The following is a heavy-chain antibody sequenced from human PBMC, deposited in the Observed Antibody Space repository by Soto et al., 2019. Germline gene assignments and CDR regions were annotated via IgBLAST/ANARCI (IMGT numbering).Heavy chain of an antibody. CDR1: GGSFSGYY. CDR3: ARVASSSWYSPIYYYYGMDV. J-gene: IGHJ6*02. Sequence: LSLTCAVYGGSFSGYYWSWIRQPPGKGLEWIGEINHSGSTNYNPSLKSRVTISVDTSKNQFSLKLSSVTAADTAVYYCARVASSSWYSPIYYYYGMDVWGQGTTVTVSS. V-gene: IGHV4-34*01. CDR2: INHSGST. D-gene: IGHD6-13*01.